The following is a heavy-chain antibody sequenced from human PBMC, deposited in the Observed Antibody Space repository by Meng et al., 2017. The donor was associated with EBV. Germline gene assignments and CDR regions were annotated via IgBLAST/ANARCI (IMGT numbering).Heavy chain of an antibody. Sequence: QLQLRESGPGQGKPSETLSLTCTVSXDSISSFYYWGWIRQPPGRGLEWIGSVHYTGSTYYSPSLKSRVTVSVDTSKNQFSLRLTSVTAADTAVYYCARPFPSWQSPRLDPFGARGQGTRVTVSS. V-gene: IGHV4-39*01. J-gene: IGHJ5*02. CDR3: ARPFPSWQSPRLDPFGA. CDR2: VHYTGST. CDR1: XDSISSFYY. D-gene: IGHD6-19*01.